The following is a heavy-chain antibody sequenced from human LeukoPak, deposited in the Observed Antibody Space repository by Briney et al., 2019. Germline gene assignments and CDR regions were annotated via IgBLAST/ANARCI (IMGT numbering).Heavy chain of an antibody. J-gene: IGHJ4*02. V-gene: IGHV1-8*03. CDR1: GYTSTSYD. Sequence: GASVKVSCKASGYTSTSYDINWVRQATGQGLVSMGWMNPNSGNTGYAQKFQGRVTITRNTSISTAYMELSSLRSEDTAVYYCARVDWTYCSSTSCLGYWGQGTLVTVSS. CDR2: MNPNSGNT. CDR3: ARVDWTYCSSTSCLGY. D-gene: IGHD2-2*01.